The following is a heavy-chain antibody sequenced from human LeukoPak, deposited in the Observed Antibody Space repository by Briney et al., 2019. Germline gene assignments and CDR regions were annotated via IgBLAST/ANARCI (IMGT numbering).Heavy chain of an antibody. J-gene: IGHJ4*02. D-gene: IGHD3-22*01. CDR1: GFTVSNNY. V-gene: IGHV3-53*01. Sequence: PGGSLRLSCAASGFTVSNNYMSWVRQAPGKGLEWVSIIYSGGTTYYADSVKGRFTISRDNSKNTLFLQMNSLRAEDTAVYYCTKGDITMIPDWGQGTLVTVSS. CDR3: TKGDITMIPD. CDR2: IYSGGTT.